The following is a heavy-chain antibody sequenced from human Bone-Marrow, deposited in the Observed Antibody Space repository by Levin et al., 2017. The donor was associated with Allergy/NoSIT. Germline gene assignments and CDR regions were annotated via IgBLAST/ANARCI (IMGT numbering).Heavy chain of an antibody. CDR2: IKQDGSEK. V-gene: IGHV3-7*04. CDR3: ARSPVVVIAATPLFDY. J-gene: IGHJ4*02. D-gene: IGHD2-21*01. Sequence: PGGSLRLSCVASGFTYTTYWMSWVRQAPGKGLEWVATIKQDGSEKYYVESVKGRFTISRDNAKNSLFLEMNSLRVEDTAVYYCARSPVVVIAATPLFDYWGQGTQVTVSS. CDR1: GFTYTTYW.